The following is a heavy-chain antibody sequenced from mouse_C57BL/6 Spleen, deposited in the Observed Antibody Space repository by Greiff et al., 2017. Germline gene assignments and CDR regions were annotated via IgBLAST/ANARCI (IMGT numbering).Heavy chain of an antibody. CDR1: GYTFTSYW. CDR3: ARDYYGSSYFDD. V-gene: IGHV1-52*01. D-gene: IGHD1-1*01. J-gene: IGHJ2*01. Sequence: QVQLQQPGAELVRPGSSVKLSCKASGYTFTSYWMHWVKQRPIQGLEWIGNIDPSDSETHYNQKFKDKATLTVDKSSSTADMQLSSLTSEDSAVYYCARDYYGSSYFDDWGQGTTLTVSS. CDR2: IDPSDSET.